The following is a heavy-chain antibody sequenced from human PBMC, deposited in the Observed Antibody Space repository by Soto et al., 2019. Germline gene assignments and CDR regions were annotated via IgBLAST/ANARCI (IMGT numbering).Heavy chain of an antibody. CDR2: ISAYNGNT. CDR3: ARVGQECTSTYGSYIDDGLDV. V-gene: IGHV1-18*01. D-gene: IGHD2-2*01. Sequence: QVQLVQSGAEVKKPGASVRVSCKASGYIFNHYGIGWVRQAPGQGLAWMGWISAYNGNTHYAWSRQGRVTMTTDTCTSTAGMELRSLRSDDTAVYYCARVGQECTSTYGSYIDDGLDVWGPGTTVTVSS. CDR1: GYIFNHYG. J-gene: IGHJ6*02.